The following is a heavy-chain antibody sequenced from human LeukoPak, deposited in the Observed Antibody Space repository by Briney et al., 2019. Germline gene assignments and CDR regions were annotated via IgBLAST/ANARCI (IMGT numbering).Heavy chain of an antibody. J-gene: IGHJ6*03. Sequence: PSQTLSLTRTVSGGSISSGGYYWSWIRQHPGKGLEWIGYIYYSGSTYYNPSLKSRVTISVDTSKNQFSLKLSSVTAADTAVYYCTRLGYCSSTSCPPIQGHYYYYYYMDVWGKGTTVTVSS. CDR3: TRLGYCSSTSCPPIQGHYYYYYYMDV. D-gene: IGHD2-2*01. CDR1: GGSISSGGYY. V-gene: IGHV4-31*09. CDR2: IYYSGST.